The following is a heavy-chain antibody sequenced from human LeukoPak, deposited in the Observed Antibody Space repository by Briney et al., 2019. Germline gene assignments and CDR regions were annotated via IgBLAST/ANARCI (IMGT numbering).Heavy chain of an antibody. CDR2: ISSSGATT. V-gene: IGHV3-23*01. D-gene: IGHD4-17*01. J-gene: IGHJ4*02. CDR3: AKGASHLYTVTTLFDY. Sequence: GGSLRLSCAASGFTFSSYAMSWVRQPPGKGLEWVSVISSSGATTYYPDTVKGRFTISRDNSKNTVYLQMNSLRAEDTAVYYCAKGASHLYTVTTLFDYWGQGTLVTVSS. CDR1: GFTFSSYA.